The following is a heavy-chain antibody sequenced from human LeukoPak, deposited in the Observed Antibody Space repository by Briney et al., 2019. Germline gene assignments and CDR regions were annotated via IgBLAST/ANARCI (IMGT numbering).Heavy chain of an antibody. CDR1: GFTFSSYA. J-gene: IGHJ4*02. CDR3: ARGVNPLYYDFWSGYYAYFDY. Sequence: PGGSLRLSCAASGFTFSSYAMHWVRQAPGKGLEWVAVISYDGSNKYYADSVKGRFTTSRDNSKNTLYLQMNSLRAEDTAVYYCARGVNPLYYDFWSGYYAYFDYWGQGTLVTVSS. D-gene: IGHD3-3*01. V-gene: IGHV3-30*04. CDR2: ISYDGSNK.